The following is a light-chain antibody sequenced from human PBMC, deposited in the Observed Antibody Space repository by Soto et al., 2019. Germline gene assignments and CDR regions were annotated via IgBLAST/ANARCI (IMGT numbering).Light chain of an antibody. CDR3: QHYNSYSEA. V-gene: IGKV1-5*03. J-gene: IGKJ1*01. CDR1: QTISSW. CDR2: KAS. Sequence: DIQMTPSPSTLSGSVGDRVTITFRASQTISSWLAWYQQKPGKAPKLLIYKASTLKSGVPSRFSGSGSGTEFTLTIGSLQPDDFATYYCQHYNSYSEAFGQGTKVDI.